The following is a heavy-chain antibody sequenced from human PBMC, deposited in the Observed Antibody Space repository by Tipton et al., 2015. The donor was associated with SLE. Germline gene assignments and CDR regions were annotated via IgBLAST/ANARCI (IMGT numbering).Heavy chain of an antibody. V-gene: IGHV3-49*04. CDR2: IRSKAYGGTT. Sequence: SLRLSCTASGFTFGDYAMSWVRQAPGKGLVWVGFIRSKAYGGTTEYAASVKGRFTISRDDSKSIAYLQINSLKTEDTAVYYCKGVDIVATRGRGYYYGMDVCGQGTTVTVSS. J-gene: IGHJ6*02. CDR1: GFTFGDYA. D-gene: IGHD5-12*01. CDR3: KGVDIVATRGRGYYYGMDV.